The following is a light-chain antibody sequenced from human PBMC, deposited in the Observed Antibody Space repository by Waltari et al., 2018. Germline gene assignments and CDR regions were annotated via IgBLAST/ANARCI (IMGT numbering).Light chain of an antibody. CDR1: QSLLQSYGKTY. CDR3: MQGLHLGT. CDR2: ALS. Sequence: DIVMTQTPLSLSVTPGQAASISCKSSQSLLQSYGKTYLFWYRQKPGQSPHLLIFALSTRVSGVPDRFSGRGSETDFTLTISRVEPEAVGVYSCMQGLHLGTFGQGTKLEIK. V-gene: IGKV2-29*02. J-gene: IGKJ2*01.